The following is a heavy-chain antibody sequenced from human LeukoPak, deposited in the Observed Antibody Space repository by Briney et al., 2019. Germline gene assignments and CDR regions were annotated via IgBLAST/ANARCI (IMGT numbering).Heavy chain of an antibody. Sequence: GGSLRLSCAASGFTFDDYAMHWVRQAPGKGLEWVSGISWNSGSIGFADSVKGRFTISRDNSKNTLYLQMNSLRAEDTAVYYCARAHRDDYYYYGMDVWGQGTTVTVSS. D-gene: IGHD2-21*01. J-gene: IGHJ6*02. CDR2: ISWNSGSI. V-gene: IGHV3-9*01. CDR3: ARAHRDDYYYYGMDV. CDR1: GFTFDDYA.